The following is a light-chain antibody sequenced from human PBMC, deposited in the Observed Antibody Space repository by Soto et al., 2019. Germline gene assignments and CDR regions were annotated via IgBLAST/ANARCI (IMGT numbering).Light chain of an antibody. V-gene: IGKV3-11*01. Sequence: EIVLTQSPATLSLSPGERAALSCRASQSIGNFLGWYKQKPGQAPRLLIYDVFNRATGIPARFSGSGSGTDFSLTISSLEPEDSAVYYCQHRSNWLGTFGQGTKVEIK. CDR3: QHRSNWLGT. CDR2: DVF. CDR1: QSIGNF. J-gene: IGKJ1*01.